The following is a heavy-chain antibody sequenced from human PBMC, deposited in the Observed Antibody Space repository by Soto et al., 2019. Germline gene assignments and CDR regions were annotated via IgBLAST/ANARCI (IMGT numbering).Heavy chain of an antibody. CDR3: TTDSMFVAVASPAQFDY. CDR2: ISYDGSNK. Sequence: PGGSLRLSCAASGFTFSSYGMHSVRQAPGKGLEWVAVISYDGSNKYYADSVKGRFTISRDNSKNTLYLQMNSLRAEDTAVYDCTTDSMFVAVASPAQFDYWGQGT. D-gene: IGHD6-19*01. V-gene: IGHV3-30*03. CDR1: GFTFSSYG. J-gene: IGHJ4*02.